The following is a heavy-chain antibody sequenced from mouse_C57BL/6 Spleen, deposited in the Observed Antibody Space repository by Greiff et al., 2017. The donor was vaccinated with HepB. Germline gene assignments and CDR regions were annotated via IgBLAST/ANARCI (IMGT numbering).Heavy chain of an antibody. J-gene: IGHJ4*01. Sequence: VQLQQSGAELARPGASVTMSCTASGYTFTSYTLHWVKQRPGQGLEWIGYINPSSGYTKYNQKFKDKATLTADKSSSTAYMQLSSLTSEDSAVDYWASNHTGVARGYAMDYRGQGTSVTVSS. CDR1: GYTFTSYT. D-gene: IGHD1-1*01. V-gene: IGHV1-4*01. CDR3: ASNHTGVARGYAMDY. CDR2: INPSSGYT.